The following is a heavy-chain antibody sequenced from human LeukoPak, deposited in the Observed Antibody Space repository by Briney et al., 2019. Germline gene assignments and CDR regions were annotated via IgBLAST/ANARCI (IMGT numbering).Heavy chain of an antibody. V-gene: IGHV3-33*08. CDR2: IWHDGSNK. Sequence: GGSLRLSCAASGFSFMTYAMNWVRQAPGKGLEWVAVIWHDGSNKYYADSVKGRFTISRDNSKNMLYLEMNSLRAEDTAVYYCANNFDYWGQGTLVTVSS. CDR1: GFSFMTYA. J-gene: IGHJ4*02. CDR3: ANNFDY.